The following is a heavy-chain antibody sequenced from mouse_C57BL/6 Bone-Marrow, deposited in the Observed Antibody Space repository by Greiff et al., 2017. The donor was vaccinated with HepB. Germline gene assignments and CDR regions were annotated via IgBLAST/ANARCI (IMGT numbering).Heavy chain of an antibody. J-gene: IGHJ2*01. V-gene: IGHV1-63*01. Sequence: QVQLQQSGAELVRPGPSVKMSCKASGYTFTNYWIGWAKQRPGHGLEWIGDIYPGGGYTNYNEKFKGKATLTADTSSSTAYMQFSSLTSEDAAIYYCARRAYYRPLDDMDYWGQGTTLTVSS. D-gene: IGHD1-1*01. CDR2: IYPGGGYT. CDR3: ARRAYYRPLDDMDY. CDR1: GYTFTNYW.